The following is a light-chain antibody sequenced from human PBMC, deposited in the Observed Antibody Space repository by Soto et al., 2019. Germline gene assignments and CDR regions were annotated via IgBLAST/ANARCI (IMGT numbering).Light chain of an antibody. Sequence: QSVLTQPASVSGSPGQSITISCTGTSSDVGNSNYVSWYQQHPGEAPKVMIYGVADRPSGVSNRFSGSKSGNTASLTISGLQAEDEADYYCTSSTSSSTWVFGGGTKVTVL. CDR3: TSSTSSSTWV. CDR2: GVA. V-gene: IGLV2-14*01. J-gene: IGLJ3*02. CDR1: SSDVGNSNY.